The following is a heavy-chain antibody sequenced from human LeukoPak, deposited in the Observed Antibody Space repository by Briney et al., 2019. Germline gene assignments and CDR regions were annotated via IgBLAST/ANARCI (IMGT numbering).Heavy chain of an antibody. CDR2: INPNSGGT. V-gene: IGHV1-2*02. Sequence: AASVKVSCKASGYTFTGYYMHWVRQAPGQGLEWMGWINPNSGGTNYAQKFQGRVTMTRDTSISTAYMELSRLRSDDTAVYYCARDLAVVTPNWFDPWGQGTLVTVSS. CDR3: ARDLAVVTPNWFDP. J-gene: IGHJ5*02. CDR1: GYTFTGYY. D-gene: IGHD4-23*01.